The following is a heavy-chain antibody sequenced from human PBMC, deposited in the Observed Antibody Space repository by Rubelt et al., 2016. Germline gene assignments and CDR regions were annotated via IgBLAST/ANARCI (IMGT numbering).Heavy chain of an antibody. D-gene: IGHD4-17*01. V-gene: IGHV1-3*01. CDR2: IDAGNGDT. J-gene: IGHJ6*01. CDR1: GYPFATYA. CDR3: ARFALPAVTTAYYYYALDV. Sequence: QVQLVQSGAEVKRPGASVKVSCKASGYPFATYAMHWVRQAPGQRLEWMGWIDAGNGDTKYSINLQGRVNFTRDTSASTAYMELSSLRSEDSAVYYCARFALPAVTTAYYYYALDVWGQGTTVTVSS.